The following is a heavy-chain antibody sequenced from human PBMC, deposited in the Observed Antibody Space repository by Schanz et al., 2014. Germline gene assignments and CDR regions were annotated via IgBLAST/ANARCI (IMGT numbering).Heavy chain of an antibody. CDR2: IYYSGST. D-gene: IGHD6-13*01. CDR1: GGSISSGGYT. V-gene: IGHV4-30-4*07. J-gene: IGHJ4*02. CDR3: ARAAGPVDY. Sequence: QVQLQESGPGLVKPSQTLSLTCAVSGGSISSGGYTWSWIRQPPGKGLEWIGYIYYSGSTYYNPSRKSRVTISVDTSKTQFSLMLGSGTAADTAVYYCARAAGPVDYWGQGTLVTVSS.